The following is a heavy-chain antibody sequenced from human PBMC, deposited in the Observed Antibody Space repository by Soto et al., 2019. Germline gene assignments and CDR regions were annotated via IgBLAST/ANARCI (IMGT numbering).Heavy chain of an antibody. J-gene: IGHJ4*02. CDR3: VRDLNYKFFFDL. CDR1: GFTFSTYA. V-gene: IGHV3-23*05. D-gene: IGHD3-10*01. CDR2: IHKTGTIT. Sequence: EGQVVESGGDLVQPGDSLTISCAGSGFTFSTYAMSWVRQAPGKGLEWVSGIHKTGTITFYADSVKGRFTISRDNSKNTRYLHMRSLRDGDTAVYYCVRDLNYKFFFDLWGQGTLVTVSS.